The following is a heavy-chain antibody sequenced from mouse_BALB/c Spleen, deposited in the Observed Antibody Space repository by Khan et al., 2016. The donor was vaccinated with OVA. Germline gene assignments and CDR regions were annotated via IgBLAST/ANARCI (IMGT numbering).Heavy chain of an antibody. CDR1: GVNIRDTY. D-gene: IGHD1-1*02. CDR2: IAPANGNT. J-gene: IGHJ1*01. V-gene: IGHV14-3*02. CDR3: ARPSYGRGDFEV. Sequence: VQLKQSGAELVKPGASVKLSCTASGVNIRDTYFHWVKQRPEQGLEWIGRIAPANGNTQYDPKFQGKATITSDTSSNTSYLPLNSLTSEDTTVNYDARPSYGRGDFEVWGEGTTVTGSS.